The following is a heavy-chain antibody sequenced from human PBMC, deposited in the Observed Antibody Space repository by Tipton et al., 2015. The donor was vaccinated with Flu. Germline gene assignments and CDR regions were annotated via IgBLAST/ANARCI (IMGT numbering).Heavy chain of an antibody. CDR3: AKWSSSWWSFDY. J-gene: IGHJ4*02. D-gene: IGHD6-13*01. Sequence: TLSLTCTVSGGSISSGSYYWNWIRRPAGKGLEWIGRIHTTGSTNYNPSLKSRVTMSVDTSKNQVSLNLSSVTAADTAVYYCAKWSSSWWSFDYWGQGALVTVSS. CDR1: GGSISSGSYY. V-gene: IGHV4-61*02. CDR2: IHTTGST.